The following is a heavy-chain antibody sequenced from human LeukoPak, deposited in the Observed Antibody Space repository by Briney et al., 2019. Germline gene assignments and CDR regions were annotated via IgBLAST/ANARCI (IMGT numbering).Heavy chain of an antibody. CDR3: ASSYSETYYAGFYYMDV. V-gene: IGHV4-39*01. Sequence: PSETLSLTCTVSGGSISNSSYYWGWIRQAPGKGLEWIGSMFYSGRTYNNPSLKSRVTISVDTSKNQFSLKLSSVTAADTAVYYCASSYSETYYAGFYYMDVWGKGTTVTVSS. D-gene: IGHD1-26*01. J-gene: IGHJ6*03. CDR1: GGSISNSSYY. CDR2: MFYSGRT.